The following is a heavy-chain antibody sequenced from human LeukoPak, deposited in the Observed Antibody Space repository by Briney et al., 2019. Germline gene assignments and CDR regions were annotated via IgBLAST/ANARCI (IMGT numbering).Heavy chain of an antibody. CDR2: ISWNSGSI. J-gene: IGHJ4*02. V-gene: IGHV3-9*01. CDR1: GFTFSSYG. CDR3: AKDIGPGSLTMVRGNFDY. D-gene: IGHD3-10*01. Sequence: GGSLRLSCAASGFTFSSYGMNWVRQAPGKGLEWVSGISWNSGSIGYADSVKGRFTISRDNAKNSLYLQMNSLRAEDAALYYCAKDIGPGSLTMVRGNFDYWGQGTLVTVSS.